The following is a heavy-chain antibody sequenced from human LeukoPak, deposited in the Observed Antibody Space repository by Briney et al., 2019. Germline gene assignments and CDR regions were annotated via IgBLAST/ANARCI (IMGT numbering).Heavy chain of an antibody. CDR1: GFTFDDYA. V-gene: IGHV3-9*03. CDR2: ICWNSGSI. J-gene: IGHJ3*02. CDR3: TQDKGSGWYPYDVFDI. D-gene: IGHD6-13*01. Sequence: GGSLRLSCAASGFTFDDYAMHWVRQAPAKGLEWVSGICWNSGSIGYADSVKGRFTISRDNSKNSLYLQMNSLRAEDMALYYCTQDKGSGWYPYDVFDIWGQGRMVTVSS.